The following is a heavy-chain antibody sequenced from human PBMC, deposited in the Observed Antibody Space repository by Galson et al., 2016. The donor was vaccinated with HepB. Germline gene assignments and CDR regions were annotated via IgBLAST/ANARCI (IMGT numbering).Heavy chain of an antibody. J-gene: IGHJ1*01. V-gene: IGHV3-7*03. D-gene: IGHD3-22*01. CDR2: IKPDGSEK. Sequence: GKGLEWVANIKPDGSEKYYVDSLKGRFTISRDNAKNALYLQMNSLRAEDTAVYYCALYYYDSSGFVEYFQQWGQGTRVTVSS. CDR3: ALYYYDSSGFVEYFQQ.